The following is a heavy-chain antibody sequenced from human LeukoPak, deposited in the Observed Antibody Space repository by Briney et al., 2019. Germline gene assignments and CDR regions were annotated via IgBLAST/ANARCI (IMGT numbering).Heavy chain of an antibody. CDR1: GGSISSSSYY. J-gene: IGHJ3*02. D-gene: IGHD3-22*01. V-gene: IGHV4-39*07. CDR3: ARLNIRVIVVVTDAFDI. Sequence: SETLSLTCTVSGGSISSSSYYWGWIRQPPGKGLEWIGSIYYSGNTYYNPSLKSRVTISVDTSKNQFSLKLSSVTAADTAVYYCARLNIRVIVVVTDAFDIWGQGTMVTVSS. CDR2: IYYSGNT.